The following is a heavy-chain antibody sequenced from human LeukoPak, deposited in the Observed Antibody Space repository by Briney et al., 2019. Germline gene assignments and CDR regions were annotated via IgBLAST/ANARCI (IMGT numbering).Heavy chain of an antibody. V-gene: IGHV3-23*01. Sequence: PGGSLRLSCAASGFTFSSYAMSWVRQAPGKGLEWLSAISGSGGSTYYADSVKGRFTISRDNSKNTLYLQMNSLRAEDTAVYYCAKEPYSGSYFHLDYWGQGTLVTVSS. CDR2: ISGSGGST. CDR3: AKEPYSGSYFHLDY. D-gene: IGHD1-26*01. J-gene: IGHJ4*02. CDR1: GFTFSSYA.